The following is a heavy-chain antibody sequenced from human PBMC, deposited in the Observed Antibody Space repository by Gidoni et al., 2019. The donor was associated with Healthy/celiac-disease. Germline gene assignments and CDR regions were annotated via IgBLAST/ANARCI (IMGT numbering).Heavy chain of an antibody. V-gene: IGHV4-59*08. J-gene: IGHJ4*02. Sequence: QVQLQESGPGLVKPSETLSLTCTDSGGSISRYYWSWIRQPPGKGLEWIGYIYYSGSTNYNPSLKSLVTISVDTSKNQFSLKLSSVTAADTAVYYCARQVAEDYGDYVDYFDYWGQGTLVTVSS. CDR2: IYYSGST. D-gene: IGHD4-17*01. CDR3: ARQVAEDYGDYVDYFDY. CDR1: GGSISRYY.